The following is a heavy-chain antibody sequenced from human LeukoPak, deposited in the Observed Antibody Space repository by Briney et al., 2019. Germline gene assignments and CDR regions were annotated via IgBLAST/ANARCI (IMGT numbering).Heavy chain of an antibody. CDR2: ITGSGGNT. J-gene: IGHJ6*02. CDR3: AKAASSSWPSYYYGMDV. CDR1: GFIFSSYS. V-gene: IGHV3-23*01. Sequence: GGSLRLSCAASGFIFSSYSMSWVRQAPGKGLEWVSVITGSGGNTYYADSVKGRFTISKDNSRNTVYLQMSSLRVDDTAVYYCAKAASSSWPSYYYGMDVWGQGTTVTVSS. D-gene: IGHD6-13*01.